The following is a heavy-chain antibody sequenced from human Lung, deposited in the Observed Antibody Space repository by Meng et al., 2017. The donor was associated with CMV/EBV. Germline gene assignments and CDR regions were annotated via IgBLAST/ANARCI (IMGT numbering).Heavy chain of an antibody. J-gene: IGHJ4*02. Sequence: GGSLRLXXAASGFTFSSYTMNWVRQAPGKGLEWVSYISNSGSAKYYADSLRGRFTISRDNAKNSLYLQMNSLRADDTAVYYCARSLFDSNDPFDDWGQGNXVTGAS. CDR1: GFTFSSYT. V-gene: IGHV3-48*04. D-gene: IGHD3-22*01. CDR3: ARSLFDSNDPFDD. CDR2: ISNSGSAK.